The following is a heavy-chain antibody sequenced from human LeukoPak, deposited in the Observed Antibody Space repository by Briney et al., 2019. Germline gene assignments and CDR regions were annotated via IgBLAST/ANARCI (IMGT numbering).Heavy chain of an antibody. CDR3: ARGWNYMDV. J-gene: IGHJ6*03. Sequence: SETLPLTCAVYGGSFSGYYWTWIRQPPGKGLEWIGEINHSGSTNCSPSLKSRVTISVDTSKNQFSLKLSSVTAADTAVYYCARGWNYMDVWGKGTTVTVSS. D-gene: IGHD3-3*01. CDR2: INHSGST. V-gene: IGHV4-34*01. CDR1: GGSFSGYY.